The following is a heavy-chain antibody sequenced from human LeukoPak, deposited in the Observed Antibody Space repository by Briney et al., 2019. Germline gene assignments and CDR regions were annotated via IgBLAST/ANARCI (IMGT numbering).Heavy chain of an antibody. V-gene: IGHV3-30*02. D-gene: IGHD5-18*01. J-gene: IGHJ4*02. CDR3: AKSGYSYGSDPDY. CDR2: VRYDGSNK. CDR1: GFTFSSYG. Sequence: GGSLRPSCAASGFTFSSYGMHWVRQAPGKGLEWVAFVRYDGSNKYYADSVKGRFTISRDNSKNTLYLQMNSLRAEDTAVYYCAKSGYSYGSDPDYWGQGTLVTVSS.